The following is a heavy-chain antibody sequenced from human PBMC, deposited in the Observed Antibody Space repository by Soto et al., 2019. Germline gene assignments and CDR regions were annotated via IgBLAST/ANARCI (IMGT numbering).Heavy chain of an antibody. CDR1: GGTISSGGYY. Sequence: TSETLSLTCTVSGGTISSGGYYWTWIRQHPGKGLEWIGHIYYSGSTNHNPSLKSRVTISLDTSQNQFSLKLTSVTAADTAVYYCVRSTSMHAFDIWGQGTMVTVSS. CDR2: IYYSGST. J-gene: IGHJ3*02. V-gene: IGHV4-31*03. CDR3: VRSTSMHAFDI.